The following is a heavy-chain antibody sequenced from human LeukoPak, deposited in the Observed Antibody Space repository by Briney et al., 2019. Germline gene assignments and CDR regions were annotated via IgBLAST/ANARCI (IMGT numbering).Heavy chain of an antibody. CDR2: ISSSSSYI. D-gene: IGHD5-24*01. Sequence: GGSLRLSCAASGFTFSNAWMSWVRQAPGKGLEWVSSISSSSSYIYYADSVKGRFTISRDNAKNSLYLQMNSLRAEDTAVYYCARGNDYNPLDYWGQGTLVTVSS. CDR1: GFTFSNAW. V-gene: IGHV3-21*01. CDR3: ARGNDYNPLDY. J-gene: IGHJ4*02.